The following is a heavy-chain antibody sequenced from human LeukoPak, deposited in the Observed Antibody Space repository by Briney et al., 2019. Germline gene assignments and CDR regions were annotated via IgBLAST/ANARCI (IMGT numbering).Heavy chain of an antibody. CDR3: ARRYYDSSGYYYVQMVFDY. D-gene: IGHD3-22*01. CDR2: ISAFNGNT. CDR1: GYMLMNYG. Sequence: ASVKVSCKAAGYMLMNYGMSWVRRAPGQGLEWMGWISAFNGNTNYAQKFQGRASMTTDTTTSTAYMELRSMRSDDTAVYYCARRYYDSSGYYYVQMVFDYWGQGTLVTVSS. V-gene: IGHV1-18*01. J-gene: IGHJ4*02.